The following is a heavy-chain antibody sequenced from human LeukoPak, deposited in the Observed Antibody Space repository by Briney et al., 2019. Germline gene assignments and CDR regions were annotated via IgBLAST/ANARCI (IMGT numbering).Heavy chain of an antibody. Sequence: ASVKVSCKASGYTFTNNYLHWVRQAPGQGLEWMGMIYPRDGSTSYAQKFQGRVTVTRDTSTSTVHMELSGLRSEDTAVYYCARDQEGFDYWGQGTLVTVSS. CDR2: IYPRDGST. V-gene: IGHV1-46*01. CDR3: ARDQEGFDY. J-gene: IGHJ4*02. CDR1: GYTFTNNY.